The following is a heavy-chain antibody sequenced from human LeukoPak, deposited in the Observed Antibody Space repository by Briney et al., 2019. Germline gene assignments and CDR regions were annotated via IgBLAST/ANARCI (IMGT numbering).Heavy chain of an antibody. J-gene: IGHJ4*02. Sequence: PGGALRLSCAASGFTFSNYAMSWVRQAPGKGLEWVSAIIGSGGNTYYADSVKGRFTISRDNSKNTLYLQMNSLRAEDTAVYYCAKDLITIVRGVIISGDYRGQGTLVTVSS. CDR1: GFTFSNYA. D-gene: IGHD3-10*01. V-gene: IGHV3-23*01. CDR3: AKDLITIVRGVIISGDY. CDR2: IIGSGGNT.